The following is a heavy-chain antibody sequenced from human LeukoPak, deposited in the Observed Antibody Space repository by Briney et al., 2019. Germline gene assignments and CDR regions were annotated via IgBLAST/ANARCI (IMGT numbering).Heavy chain of an antibody. CDR1: GYGFTTYW. Sequence: GESLKISCKGSGYGFTTYWIGWVRQMSGKGLELMGIIYPGDSDTKYSPSFQGQVTISADRSISTAYLQWSSLKASDTAMYYCARMGEMGYFDYWGQGTLVTVSS. D-gene: IGHD3-16*01. V-gene: IGHV5-51*01. J-gene: IGHJ4*02. CDR3: ARMGEMGYFDY. CDR2: IYPGDSDT.